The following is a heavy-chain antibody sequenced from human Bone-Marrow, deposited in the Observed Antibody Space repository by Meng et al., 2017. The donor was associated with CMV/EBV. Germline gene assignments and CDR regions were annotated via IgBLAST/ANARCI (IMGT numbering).Heavy chain of an antibody. CDR3: ARLPWRSASLNNWFDP. CDR1: GFTFSSYW. J-gene: IGHJ5*02. CDR2: IKQDGSEK. Sequence: GESLKISCAASGFTFSSYWMSWVRQAPGKGLEWVANIKQDGSEKYYVDSVKGRFTISRDNAKNSLYLQMNSLRAEDTAVYFCARLPWRSASLNNWFDPWGQGTLVTVSS. D-gene: IGHD3-3*01. V-gene: IGHV3-7*01.